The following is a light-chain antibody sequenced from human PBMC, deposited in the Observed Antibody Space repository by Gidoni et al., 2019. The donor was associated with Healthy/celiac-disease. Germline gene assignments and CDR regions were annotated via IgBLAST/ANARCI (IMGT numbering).Light chain of an antibody. J-gene: IGLJ2*01. CDR2: QDS. CDR1: KLGDKS. Sequence: SYELPQPHSVSGSPGQTASITCAGDKLGDKSACWYQQKPGPSPVLVIYQDSKRPSGIPERFSGSNSGNTATLTISGTQAMDEADYYCQAWDSSTVVFGGGTKLTVL. V-gene: IGLV3-1*01. CDR3: QAWDSSTVV.